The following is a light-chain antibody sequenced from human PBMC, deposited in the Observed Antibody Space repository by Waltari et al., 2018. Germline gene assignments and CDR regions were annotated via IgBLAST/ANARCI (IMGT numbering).Light chain of an antibody. CDR3: YSFTTSSTRV. V-gene: IGLV2-14*03. J-gene: IGLJ1*01. CDR1: SSDVGHYDY. Sequence: QSALTQPASVSGSPGQSIPIPCTGTSSDVGHYDYVSWFQQHPGNAPKLMIYDVHNRPSGVSTRFSGSKSGNTASLTISGLQAEDEADYYCYSFTTSSTRVFGTGTKVTVL. CDR2: DVH.